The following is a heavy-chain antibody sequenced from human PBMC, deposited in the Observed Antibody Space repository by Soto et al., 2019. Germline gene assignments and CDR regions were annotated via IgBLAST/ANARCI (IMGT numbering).Heavy chain of an antibody. CDR2: INHSGST. CDR1: GGSFSGYY. V-gene: IGHV4-34*01. J-gene: IGHJ4*02. CDR3: ARVYVGASLDY. Sequence: QVQLQQWGAGLLKPSETLSLTCAVYGGSFSGYYWSWIRQPPGKGLEWIGEINHSGSTNYNPSLMSRVTISVDTSKNQFSLKLSSVTAADTAVYYCARVYVGASLDYWGQGTLVTVSS. D-gene: IGHD1-26*01.